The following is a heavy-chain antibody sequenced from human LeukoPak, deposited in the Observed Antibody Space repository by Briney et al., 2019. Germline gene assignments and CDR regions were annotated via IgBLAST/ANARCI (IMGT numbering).Heavy chain of an antibody. V-gene: IGHV3-23*01. CDR2: INGSPGST. D-gene: IGHD1-14*01. Sequence: PGGSLRLSCAASGFTFRLYAMNWVRQSPGKGLEWVSSINGSPGSTFYADSVKGRFTISRDNANNLLYLQMNSLRGEDMAVYYCARDRSRAEDDWGQGTLVTVSS. J-gene: IGHJ4*02. CDR1: GFTFRLYA. CDR3: ARDRSRAEDD.